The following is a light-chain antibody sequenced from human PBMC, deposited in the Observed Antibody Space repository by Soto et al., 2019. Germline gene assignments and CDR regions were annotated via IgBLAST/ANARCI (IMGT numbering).Light chain of an antibody. V-gene: IGKV3-11*01. CDR2: AAS. J-gene: IGKJ4*01. CDR1: QGIGDT. Sequence: VMTQSPSTLSVSPCEGVTMYCRASQGIGDTLAWYQHKPGQAPRLLIYAASSRATGIPTRFSGSGSGTDFTLTISNLEPEDFAVYYCQQHISWPLTFGGGTKVDIK. CDR3: QQHISWPLT.